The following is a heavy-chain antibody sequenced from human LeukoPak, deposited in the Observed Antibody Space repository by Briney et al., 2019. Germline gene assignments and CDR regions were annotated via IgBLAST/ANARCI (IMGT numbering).Heavy chain of an antibody. CDR3: ARDRGNYYDSSGYYY. CDR1: GGTFSSYA. D-gene: IGHD3-22*01. V-gene: IGHV1-69*04. CDR2: IIPILGIA. Sequence: GASVKLSCKASGGTFSSYAISWVRQAPGQGLEWMGRIIPILGIANYAQKFQGRVTITADKSTSTAYMELSSLRSEDTAVYYCARDRGNYYDSSGYYYWGQGTLVTVSS. J-gene: IGHJ4*02.